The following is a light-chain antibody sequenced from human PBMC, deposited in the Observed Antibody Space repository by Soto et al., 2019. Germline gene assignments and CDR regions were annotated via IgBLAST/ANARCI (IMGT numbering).Light chain of an antibody. J-gene: IGKJ1*01. Sequence: DIQMTQSASSLSASLGDRVTITCRTSQSINIYLNWYQQKVGEPPRLLIFGASNLQSGVPLRFSGGESETEFTLTISSLKPEDFATYYCQQSYRKWTFGQGTKVDIK. CDR3: QQSYRKWT. V-gene: IGKV1-39*01. CDR1: QSINIY. CDR2: GAS.